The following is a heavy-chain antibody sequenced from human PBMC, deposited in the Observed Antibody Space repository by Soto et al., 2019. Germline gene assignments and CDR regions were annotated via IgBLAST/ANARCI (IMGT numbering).Heavy chain of an antibody. CDR3: ARVDYYDSSGHYRTEYFQH. CDR1: GGSISSGGYY. J-gene: IGHJ1*01. Sequence: PSETLSLTCTVSGGSISSGGYYWSWIRQHPGKGLEWIGYIYYSGSTYYNPSLKSRVTISVDTSKNQFSLKLSSVTAADTAVYYCARVDYYDSSGHYRTEYFQHWGQGTPVTLSS. D-gene: IGHD3-22*01. CDR2: IYYSGST. V-gene: IGHV4-31*03.